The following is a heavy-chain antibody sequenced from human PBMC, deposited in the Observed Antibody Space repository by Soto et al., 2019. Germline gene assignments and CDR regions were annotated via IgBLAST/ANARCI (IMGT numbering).Heavy chain of an antibody. D-gene: IGHD4-17*01. V-gene: IGHV5-10-1*01. CDR3: ARRAVTTIYYYGMDV. CDR1: GYSFTRYW. Sequence: PGESLKISCKGSGYSFTRYWISWVRQMPGKGLEWMGRIDPSDSYTNYSPSFQGHVTISADKSISTAYLQWSSLKASDTAMYYCARRAVTTIYYYGMDVWGQGTTVTVSS. CDR2: IDPSDSYT. J-gene: IGHJ6*02.